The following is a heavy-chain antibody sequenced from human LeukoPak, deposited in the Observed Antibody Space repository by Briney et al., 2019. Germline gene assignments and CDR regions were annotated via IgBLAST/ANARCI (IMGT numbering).Heavy chain of an antibody. CDR1: GFTFSDYY. Sequence: GGSLRLSCAASGFTFSDYYMSWIRQAPGKGLEWVSDISSSGSTIYYADSVKGRFTISRDNAKNSLYLQMNSLSTEDTAVYYCARRGIVVVIADYWGQGTLVTVSS. J-gene: IGHJ4*02. CDR3: ARRGIVVVIADY. D-gene: IGHD3-22*01. CDR2: ISSSGSTI. V-gene: IGHV3-11*01.